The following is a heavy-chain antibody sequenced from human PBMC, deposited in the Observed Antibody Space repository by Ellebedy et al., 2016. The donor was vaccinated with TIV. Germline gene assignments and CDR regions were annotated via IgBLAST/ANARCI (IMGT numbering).Heavy chain of an antibody. CDR3: ARDLFPFVFDS. Sequence: GESLKISCAASGFTFSSNWMSWVRQTPGKGLEWVAYIKQDGSEKYYVDSVKGRFTISRDNAKNSLYLQMNSLRADDTAVYYCARDLFPFVFDSWGQGTLVTVSS. CDR2: IKQDGSEK. CDR1: GFTFSSNW. D-gene: IGHD3-10*01. J-gene: IGHJ4*02. V-gene: IGHV3-7*03.